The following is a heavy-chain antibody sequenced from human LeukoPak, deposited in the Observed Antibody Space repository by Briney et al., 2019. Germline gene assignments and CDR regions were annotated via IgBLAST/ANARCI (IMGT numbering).Heavy chain of an antibody. V-gene: IGHV3-33*01. CDR3: ASGNYYGSGSYYPFDY. Sequence: GRSLRLSCAASGFTFSSFGMHWVRQAPGKGLEWVAVIWYDGSNKYYADSVKGRFTISRDNSKNTLYLQMNSLRAEDTAVYYCASGNYYGSGSYYPFDYWGQGTLVTVSS. D-gene: IGHD3-10*01. CDR2: IWYDGSNK. J-gene: IGHJ4*02. CDR1: GFTFSSFG.